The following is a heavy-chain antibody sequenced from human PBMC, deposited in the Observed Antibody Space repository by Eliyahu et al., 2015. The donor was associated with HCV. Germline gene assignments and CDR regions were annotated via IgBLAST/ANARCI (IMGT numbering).Heavy chain of an antibody. CDR2: IYGTGST. J-gene: IGHJ4*02. CDR1: GGSISSYY. Sequence: QVQLQESGPGLVKASETLSLTCTVSGGSISSYYWSWIRXPPGKGLGWVGFIYGTGSTNYSPSLRNRVTISADRSKKQFSLRLSSVTAADTAIYYCARGRDHYESSGYYNVLDYLEYWGQGTLATVSS. V-gene: IGHV4-59*01. CDR3: ARGRDHYESSGYYNVLDYLEY. D-gene: IGHD3-22*01.